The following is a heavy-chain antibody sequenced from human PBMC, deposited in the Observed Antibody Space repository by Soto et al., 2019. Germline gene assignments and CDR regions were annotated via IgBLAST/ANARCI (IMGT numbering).Heavy chain of an antibody. V-gene: IGHV1-69*12. CDR3: ARDEVEMATMGWFDP. J-gene: IGHJ5*02. D-gene: IGHD5-12*01. CDR2: IIPIFGTA. Sequence: QVQLVQSGAEVKKPGSSVKVSCKASGGTFSSYAISWVRQAPGQGLEWMGGIIPIFGTANYAQKFQGRVTITADESTSPAYMELSSLRSEDTAVYYCARDEVEMATMGWFDPWGQGTLVTVSS. CDR1: GGTFSSYA.